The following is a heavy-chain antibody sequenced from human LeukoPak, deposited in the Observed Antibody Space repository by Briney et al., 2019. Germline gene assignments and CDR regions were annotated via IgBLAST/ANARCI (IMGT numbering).Heavy chain of an antibody. Sequence: SETLSFTCAVYGVTFSGYYWGWIRQPPGNGLEWMGEINHSGSTNYNPSLRSRVTISVDTSNNQFSLKLSSVTAADTAVYYCARVQESQIDYYFDYWGQGTLVTVSS. J-gene: IGHJ4*02. CDR2: INHSGST. V-gene: IGHV4-34*01. CDR3: ARVQESQIDYYFDY. CDR1: GVTFSGYY. D-gene: IGHD3-9*01.